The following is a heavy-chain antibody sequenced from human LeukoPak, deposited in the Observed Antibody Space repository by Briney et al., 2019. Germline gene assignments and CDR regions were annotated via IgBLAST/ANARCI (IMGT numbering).Heavy chain of an antibody. Sequence: GGSLRLSCAASGFTVSSNYMSWVRQAPGKGLEWVSVIYSGGSTYYADSVKGRFTISRDNSKNTLYLQMNSLRAEDTAVYYCARDGSGTYYYDSSGYYDYWGQGTLVTVSS. CDR3: ARDGSGTYYYDSSGYYDY. D-gene: IGHD3-22*01. CDR2: IYSGGST. CDR1: GFTVSSNY. V-gene: IGHV3-66*01. J-gene: IGHJ4*02.